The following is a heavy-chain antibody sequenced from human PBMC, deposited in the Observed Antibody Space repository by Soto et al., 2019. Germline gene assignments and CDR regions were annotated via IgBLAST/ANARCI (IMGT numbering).Heavy chain of an antibody. Sequence: GGSLRLSCTASGFTFDDYAMHWVRQGPGRGLEWVSGITWNSGKIAYADSVKGRFTIARDDDNNSLYLQVNSLRPEDTALYYCVKDSYADFHRVVSTAEYFFDYWGHGTLVTVSS. V-gene: IGHV3-9*01. J-gene: IGHJ4*01. CDR2: ITWNSGKI. D-gene: IGHD2-15*01. CDR3: VKDSYADFHRVVSTAEYFFDY. CDR1: GFTFDDYA.